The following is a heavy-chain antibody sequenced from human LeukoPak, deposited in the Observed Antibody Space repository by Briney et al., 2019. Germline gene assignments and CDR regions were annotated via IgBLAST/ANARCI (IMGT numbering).Heavy chain of an antibody. J-gene: IGHJ4*02. CDR3: AREESGGYFDY. CDR1: GFTFTNYY. Sequence: GASVKVSCKASGFTFTNYYMHWVRQAPGQGLEWMGLIHPSGSSTNYAQKFRGRVTMTRDTSTTTVYMELSSLRSEDTAVYYCAREESGGYFDYGGQGTLVTVSS. CDR2: IHPSGSST. V-gene: IGHV1-46*01. D-gene: IGHD2-8*02.